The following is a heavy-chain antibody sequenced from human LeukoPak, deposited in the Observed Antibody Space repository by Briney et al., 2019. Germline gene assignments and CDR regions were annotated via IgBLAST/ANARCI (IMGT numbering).Heavy chain of an antibody. CDR2: IRYDGSNK. Sequence: GGSLRLSCAASGFTFSSYGMHWVRQAPGKGLEWVAFIRYDGSNKYYADSVKGRFTISRDNSKNTLYLQMNSLRAEDTAVYYCARDLGQHYDTSDNWFDPWGQGTLVTVSS. D-gene: IGHD3-22*01. J-gene: IGHJ5*02. V-gene: IGHV3-30*02. CDR3: ARDLGQHYDTSDNWFDP. CDR1: GFTFSSYG.